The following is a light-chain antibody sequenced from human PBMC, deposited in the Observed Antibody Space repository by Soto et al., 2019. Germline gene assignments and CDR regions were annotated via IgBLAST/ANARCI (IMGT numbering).Light chain of an antibody. J-gene: IGKJ4*01. Sequence: EIVMTQSPATLSVSPGERATLSCRASQSVRSNLAWYQLKPGQAPRLLIYGASTRATGIPARFSGSGSGTEFTLTVSSLQSEDFAVYYCHQYSNWPPGVTFGGGTKVEIK. CDR1: QSVRSN. CDR2: GAS. CDR3: HQYSNWPPGVT. V-gene: IGKV3-15*01.